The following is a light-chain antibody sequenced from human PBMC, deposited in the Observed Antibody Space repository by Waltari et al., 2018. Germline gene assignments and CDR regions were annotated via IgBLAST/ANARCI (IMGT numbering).Light chain of an antibody. V-gene: IGKV1-5*03. Sequence: DIQMTQSPSPLSASVGDRITVTCRASQSVSGWLAWYQQKPGKAPNLLIYKASSLESGVPSRFSGSGSGTEFTLTISSLQPDDFATYYCQQYSTYSRTFGQGTKVEIK. CDR2: KAS. CDR1: QSVSGW. CDR3: QQYSTYSRT. J-gene: IGKJ1*01.